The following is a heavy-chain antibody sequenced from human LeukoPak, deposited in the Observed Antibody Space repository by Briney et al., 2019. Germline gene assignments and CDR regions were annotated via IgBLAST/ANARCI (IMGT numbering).Heavy chain of an antibody. J-gene: IGHJ4*02. D-gene: IGHD2-2*01. CDR1: GFTFDDYA. Sequence: GGSLRLSCAASGFTFDDYAMHWVRQAPGKGLEWVSGISWNSGSIGYADSVKGRFTISRGNVKNSLYLQMNSLRAEDTALYYCAKAVVPAAHFDYWGQGTLVTVSS. CDR2: ISWNSGSI. V-gene: IGHV3-9*01. CDR3: AKAVVPAAHFDY.